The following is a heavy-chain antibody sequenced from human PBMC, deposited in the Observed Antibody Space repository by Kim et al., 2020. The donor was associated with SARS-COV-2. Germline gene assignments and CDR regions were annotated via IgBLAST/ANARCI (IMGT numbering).Heavy chain of an antibody. CDR3: ARDRQSITMVRGVILKAGMNV. V-gene: IGHV3-33*01. J-gene: IGHJ6*02. Sequence: WGSLRLSCAASGVTFSSYGMHWVRQAPGKGLEWVAVIWYDGSNKYYADSVEGRFTISRDNSKNTLYLQMNSLSAEDTAVYYCARDRQSITMVRGVILKAGMNVWGQGNTVTFSS. CDR1: GVTFSSYG. CDR2: IWYDGSNK. D-gene: IGHD3-10*01.